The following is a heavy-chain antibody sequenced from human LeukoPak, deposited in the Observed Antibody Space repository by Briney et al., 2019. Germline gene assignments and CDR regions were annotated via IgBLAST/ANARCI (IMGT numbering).Heavy chain of an antibody. V-gene: IGHV1-18*01. CDR2: ISAYNGNT. Sequence: ASVKVSCKASGYTFTSYGISWVRQAPGQGLEWMGWISAYNGNTNYAQKLQGRVTMTTDTSTSTAYMELSSLRSEDTAVYYCARVFGELFRRRSDAFDIWGQGTMVTVSS. D-gene: IGHD3-10*02. J-gene: IGHJ3*02. CDR1: GYTFTSYG. CDR3: ARVFGELFRRRSDAFDI.